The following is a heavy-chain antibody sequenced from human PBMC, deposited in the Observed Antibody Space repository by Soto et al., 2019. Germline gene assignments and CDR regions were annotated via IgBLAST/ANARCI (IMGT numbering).Heavy chain of an antibody. CDR2: IYYSGET. Sequence: QVQLQESGPGLVKPSETLSLTCTVSGDSISRYYWSWIRLSPGKGLEWIGYIYYSGETNYNPSFKSRVTISVGGTKNQFSLKLSSVPAADTAVYYCARDQGGEFLKGSGMDVWGQGTTVSVSS. CDR3: ARDQGGEFLKGSGMDV. D-gene: IGHD3-10*01. V-gene: IGHV4-59*01. J-gene: IGHJ6*02. CDR1: GDSISRYY.